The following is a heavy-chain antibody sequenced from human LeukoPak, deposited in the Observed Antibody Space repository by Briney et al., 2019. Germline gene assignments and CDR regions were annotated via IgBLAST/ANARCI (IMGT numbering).Heavy chain of an antibody. V-gene: IGHV1-69*05. D-gene: IGHD6-19*01. Sequence: ASVKVSCKASGGTFSSYAISWVRQAPGQGLEWMGRIIPIFGTANYAQKFQGRVTITTDESTSTAYMGLSSLRSEDTAVYYCARSGGYSSGWYDYWGQGTLVTVSS. CDR1: GGTFSSYA. CDR3: ARSGGYSSGWYDY. CDR2: IIPIFGTA. J-gene: IGHJ4*02.